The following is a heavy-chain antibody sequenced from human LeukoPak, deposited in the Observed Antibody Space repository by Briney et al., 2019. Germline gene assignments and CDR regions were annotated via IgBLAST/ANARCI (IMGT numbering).Heavy chain of an antibody. Sequence: ASVKVSCKVSGYTLTELSMHWVRQAPGKGLEWMGGFDPEDGETIYAQKFQGRVTMTEDTSTSTAYMELRSLRSDDTAVYYCARDLGYCSSTSCSILYYYYYGMDVWGQGTTVTVSS. V-gene: IGHV1-24*01. CDR3: ARDLGYCSSTSCSILYYYYYGMDV. CDR2: FDPEDGET. D-gene: IGHD2-2*01. CDR1: GYTLTELS. J-gene: IGHJ6*02.